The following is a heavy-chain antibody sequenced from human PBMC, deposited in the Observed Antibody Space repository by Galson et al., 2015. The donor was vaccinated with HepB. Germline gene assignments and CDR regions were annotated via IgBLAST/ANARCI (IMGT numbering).Heavy chain of an antibody. Sequence: SLRLSCAASGFTFSSYGMHWVRQAPGKGLEWVAVISYDGSNKYYADSVKGRFTISRNNSKNTLYLQMNSLRAEDTAVYYCAKGGGQYGGNFMLDYWGQGTLVTVSS. D-gene: IGHD4-23*01. CDR3: AKGGGQYGGNFMLDY. V-gene: IGHV3-30*18. CDR2: ISYDGSNK. J-gene: IGHJ4*02. CDR1: GFTFSSYG.